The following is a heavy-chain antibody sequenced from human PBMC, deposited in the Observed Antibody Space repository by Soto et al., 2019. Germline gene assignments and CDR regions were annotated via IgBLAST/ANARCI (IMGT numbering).Heavy chain of an antibody. D-gene: IGHD3-22*01. Sequence: SETLSLTCTVSGGSISSGGYYWSWIRQHPGKGLEWIGYIYYSGSTYYNPSLKSRVTISVDTPKNQFSLKLSSVTAADTAVYYCARDRYYYDSSGYLDYYYGMDVWGQGTTVTVSS. CDR3: ARDRYYYDSSGYLDYYYGMDV. CDR1: GGSISSGGYY. J-gene: IGHJ6*02. CDR2: IYYSGST. V-gene: IGHV4-31*03.